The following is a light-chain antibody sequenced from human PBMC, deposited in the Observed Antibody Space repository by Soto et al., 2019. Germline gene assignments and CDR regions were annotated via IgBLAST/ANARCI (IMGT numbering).Light chain of an antibody. CDR1: QSVSSN. Sequence: EIVMTQSPATLSVSPGERATLSCRASQSVSSNLAWYQQKPGQAPRLLIYGASTRATGIPARFSGSGSGTEFNLTISSLKLEDYAVYYYQQYKNKTPWTFGQGTKVEIK. J-gene: IGKJ1*01. CDR3: QQYKNKTPWT. V-gene: IGKV3-15*01. CDR2: GAS.